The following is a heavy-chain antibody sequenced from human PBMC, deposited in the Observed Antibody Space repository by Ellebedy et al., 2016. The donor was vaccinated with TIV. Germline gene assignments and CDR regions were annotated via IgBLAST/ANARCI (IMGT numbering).Heavy chain of an antibody. CDR2: SKSKPNGGTI. V-gene: IGHV3-15*01. CDR1: GFSFSNTW. J-gene: IGHJ4*02. CDR3: TTDLGGLPPLDY. D-gene: IGHD2-15*01. Sequence: GESLKISCAASGFSFSNTWMNWVRRAPGKGLEWVGRSKSKPNGGTIDYAAPVKGRFSISRDDSKNTLYLQMNSLKTEDTGVYYCTTDLGGLPPLDYWGQGTLVTVSS.